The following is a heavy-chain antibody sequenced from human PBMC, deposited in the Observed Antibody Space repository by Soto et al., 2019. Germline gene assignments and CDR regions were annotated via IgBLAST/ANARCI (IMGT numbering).Heavy chain of an antibody. V-gene: IGHV3-30*18. CDR1: GSSLINYD. Sequence: QVQLVESGGGVVQPGRSLRLSCAASGSSLINYDMHWVRQAPGKGLEWVAVMSYDGSRQFYADSVRGRFSVSRDISKSALYRQMSSLRIEDTAIYNCAKGAWYGSSSSSDSWGQGTHATVSS. J-gene: IGHJ4*02. D-gene: IGHD6-6*01. CDR3: AKGAWYGSSSSSDS. CDR2: MSYDGSRQ.